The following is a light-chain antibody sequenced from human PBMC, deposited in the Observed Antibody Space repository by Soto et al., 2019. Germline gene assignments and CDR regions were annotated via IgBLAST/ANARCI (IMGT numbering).Light chain of an antibody. CDR2: QAS. J-gene: IGLJ1*01. Sequence: QSALTQPASVSGSPGPSITISCTGASSDVGYYIYVSWYQHHPGKAPKLLIYQASDRPSGVYNRFSGSKSGSTASLTISGLQADYEAIHSCCFFTSSSAYAFG. CDR3: CFFTSSSAYA. V-gene: IGLV2-14*01. CDR1: SSDVGYYIY.